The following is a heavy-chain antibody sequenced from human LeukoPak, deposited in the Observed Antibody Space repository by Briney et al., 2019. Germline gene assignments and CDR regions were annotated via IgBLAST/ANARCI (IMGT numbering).Heavy chain of an antibody. V-gene: IGHV3-74*01. CDR3: ARGTALQDY. CDR1: GFTFSPYW. CDR2: INSDGSTT. J-gene: IGHJ4*02. Sequence: GGSLRLSCAASGFTFSPYWMHWVRQAPGKGLVWVPHINSDGSTTSYADSVKGRFTISRDNAQNTLYLQMNSLRAEDTAVYYCARGTALQDYWGQGTLVTVSS. D-gene: IGHD2/OR15-2a*01.